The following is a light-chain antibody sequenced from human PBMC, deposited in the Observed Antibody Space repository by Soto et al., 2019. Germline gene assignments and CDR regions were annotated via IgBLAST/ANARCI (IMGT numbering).Light chain of an antibody. Sequence: QSVLTQPASVSGSPGQSITISCTGTSSDVGNYDLVSWYQQHPDKAPKLMMFEVNMRPSGVSNRFSGSKSGNTASLTISGVQAEDEGDYYCCSYADSSTVPYVFGTGTKLTVL. CDR1: SSDVGNYDL. J-gene: IGLJ1*01. CDR2: EVN. V-gene: IGLV2-23*02. CDR3: CSYADSSTVPYV.